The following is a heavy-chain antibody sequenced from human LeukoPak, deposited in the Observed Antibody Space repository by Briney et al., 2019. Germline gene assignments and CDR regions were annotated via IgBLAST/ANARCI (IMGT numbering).Heavy chain of an antibody. V-gene: IGHV4-31*03. Sequence: SETLSLTCTVSGGSISSGGYYWSWIRQHPGKGLEWIAYIYYTGSTYYNPSLKSRLTISVDTSKNHFSLRLSSMTAADTAVYYCARVPSVIDAFDVWGQGTMVTVSS. D-gene: IGHD2-21*01. CDR3: ARVPSVIDAFDV. CDR1: GGSISSGGYY. J-gene: IGHJ3*01. CDR2: IYYTGST.